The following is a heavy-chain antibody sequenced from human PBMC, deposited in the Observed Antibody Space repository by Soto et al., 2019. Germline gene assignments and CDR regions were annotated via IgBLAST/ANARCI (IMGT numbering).Heavy chain of an antibody. D-gene: IGHD3-16*01. CDR2: ISYDGSNK. Sequence: QVQLVESGGGVVQPGRSLRLSCAASGFTFSSYAMHWVRQAPGKGLEWVAVISYDGSNKYYADSVKGRFTISRDNSKNRLYLQMTTLKSEDTLGYYGARDYLGVFNFWGQGTLVTVSS. CDR1: GFTFSSYA. V-gene: IGHV3-30-3*01. CDR3: ARDYLGVFNF. J-gene: IGHJ4*02.